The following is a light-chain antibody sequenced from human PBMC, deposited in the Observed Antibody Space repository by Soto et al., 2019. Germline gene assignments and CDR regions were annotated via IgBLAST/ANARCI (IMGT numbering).Light chain of an antibody. CDR3: QAWDSDVV. CDR2: HDD. V-gene: IGLV3-1*01. Sequence: SYELTQPPSVSVSPGQTATITCSGDKLGDKYASWYQQKPGQSPVLVIYHDDKWPSGIPERFSGSNSGNTATLTISGTQAMDEADYYCQAWDSDVVFGGGTKLTVL. CDR1: KLGDKY. J-gene: IGLJ2*01.